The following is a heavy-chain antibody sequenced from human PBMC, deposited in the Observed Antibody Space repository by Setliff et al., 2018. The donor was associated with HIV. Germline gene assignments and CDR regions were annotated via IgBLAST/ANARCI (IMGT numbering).Heavy chain of an antibody. V-gene: IGHV4-39*01. CDR2: VHNSGGT. J-gene: IGHJ6*03. CDR3: VRHTRDTSLAHYYYYIDV. CDR1: GGHY. D-gene: IGHD5-18*01. Sequence: SETLSLTCTVSGGHYWGWIRQSPGKGLEWVGNVHNSGGTNYNPSLKSRVSISVDTSKNQFSLNVNSVTAPDTAVYYCVRHTRDTSLAHYYYYIDVWGKGTTVTVSS.